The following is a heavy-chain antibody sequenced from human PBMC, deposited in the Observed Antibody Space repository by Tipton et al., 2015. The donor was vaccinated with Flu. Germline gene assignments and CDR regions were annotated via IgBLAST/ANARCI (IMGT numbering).Heavy chain of an antibody. V-gene: IGHV3-53*01. CDR3: ARDTSYCSCGSCDY. CDR1: GFTVSTNY. D-gene: IGHD2-15*01. J-gene: IGHJ4*02. Sequence: GSLRLSCAASGFTVSTNYMSWVRQAPGKGLEWVSVIYSIGSTYYADSVKGRFTISRDNSKNTLYLQMNSLRVEDTAVYYCARDTSYCSCGSCDYWGQGTLVTVSS. CDR2: IYSIGST.